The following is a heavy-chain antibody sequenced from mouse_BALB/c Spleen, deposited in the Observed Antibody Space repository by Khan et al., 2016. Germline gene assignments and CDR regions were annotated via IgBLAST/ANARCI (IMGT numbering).Heavy chain of an antibody. J-gene: IGHJ1*01. V-gene: IGHV3-6*02. CDR3: ARDPLYYYGSGYWYFDV. D-gene: IGHD1-1*01. CDR2: ISYDGSN. CDR1: GHSITSGYY. Sequence: EVQLQESGPGLVKPSQSLSLTCSVTGHSITSGYYWNWIRQFPGNKLEWMGYISYDGSNNYNPSLKNRISITRDTSKNQFFLKLNSVTTEDTATXYCARDPLYYYGSGYWYFDVWGAETTVTVSS.